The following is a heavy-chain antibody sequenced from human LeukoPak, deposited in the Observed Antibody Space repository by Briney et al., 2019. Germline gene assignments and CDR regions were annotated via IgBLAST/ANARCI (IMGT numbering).Heavy chain of an antibody. V-gene: IGHV3-23*01. CDR3: AKDFHPRINYGSGSYFVWDY. CDR2: ISGSGGST. Sequence: PGGSLRLSCAASGFTFSSYAMSWVRQAPGKGLEWVSAISGSGGSTYYADSVKGRFTISRDNSKNTLYLQMNSLRAEDTAVYYCAKDFHPRINYGSGSYFVWDYWGQGTLVTVSS. D-gene: IGHD3-10*01. CDR1: GFTFSSYA. J-gene: IGHJ4*02.